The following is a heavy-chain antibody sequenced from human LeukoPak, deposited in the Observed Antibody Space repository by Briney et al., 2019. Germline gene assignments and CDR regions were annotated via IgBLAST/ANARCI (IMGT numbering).Heavy chain of an antibody. J-gene: IGHJ1*01. Sequence: ASVKVSCKASGYTFTSYYMHWVRQAPGQGLEWMGIINPSGGSTSYAQKFQGKVTMTRDTSTSTVYMELSSLRSEDTAVYYCARSIAAAEHFQHWGQGTLVTVSS. V-gene: IGHV1-46*01. CDR1: GYTFTSYY. D-gene: IGHD6-25*01. CDR2: INPSGGST. CDR3: ARSIAAAEHFQH.